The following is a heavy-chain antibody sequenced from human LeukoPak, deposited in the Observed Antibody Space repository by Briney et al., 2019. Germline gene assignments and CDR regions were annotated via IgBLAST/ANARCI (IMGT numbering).Heavy chain of an antibody. CDR1: GGSLSGYD. J-gene: IGHJ5*02. D-gene: IGHD3-3*02. CDR3: ARGPYLRGHFWFDP. V-gene: IGHV4-34*01. CDR2: INESGST. Sequence: SETLPLTCVVYGGSLSGYDWSWIRQPPGKGLEWIGEINESGSTTYRSSLKSRVTISIDTSRSQFSLKLNSVTAADTAVYYCARGPYLRGHFWFDPWGQGTLVTVSS.